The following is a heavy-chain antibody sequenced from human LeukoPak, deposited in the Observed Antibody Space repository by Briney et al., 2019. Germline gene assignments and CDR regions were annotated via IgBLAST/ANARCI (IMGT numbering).Heavy chain of an antibody. Sequence: KPSETLSLTCTVSGSSISSSSYYWGWIRQPPGKGLEWIGSIYCSGSTYYNPSLKSRVTISVDTSKNQFSLKLSSVTAADTAVYYCARRDYVAHFDYWGQGTLVTVSS. V-gene: IGHV4-39*01. J-gene: IGHJ4*02. CDR1: GSSISSSSYY. D-gene: IGHD4-17*01. CDR2: IYCSGST. CDR3: ARRDYVAHFDY.